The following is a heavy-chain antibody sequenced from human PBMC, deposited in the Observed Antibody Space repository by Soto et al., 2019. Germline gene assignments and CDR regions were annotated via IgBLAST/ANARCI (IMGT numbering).Heavy chain of an antibody. Sequence: SETLSLTCAVYGGSFSGYYWSWIRQPPGKGLEWIGEINHSGSTNYNPSLKSRVTISVDTSKNQFSLKLSSVTAADTAVYYCARGSRYFDWLLKYWGQGTLVTVSS. CDR1: GGSFSGYY. CDR2: INHSGST. J-gene: IGHJ4*02. CDR3: ARGSRYFDWLLKY. D-gene: IGHD3-9*01. V-gene: IGHV4-34*01.